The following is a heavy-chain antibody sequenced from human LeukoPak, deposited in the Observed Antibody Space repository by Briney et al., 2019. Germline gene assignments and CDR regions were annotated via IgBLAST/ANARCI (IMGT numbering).Heavy chain of an antibody. CDR2: INHSGST. D-gene: IGHD5-12*01. J-gene: IGHJ6*02. CDR1: GGSFSGYY. V-gene: IGHV4-34*01. Sequence: PSETLSLTCAVYGGSFSGYYWSWIRQPPGKGLEWIGEINHSGSTNYNPSLKSRVTISVDTSKNQFSLKLSSVTAADTAVYYCARDRALRLRNYYYYYGMDVWGQGTTVTVSS. CDR3: ARDRALRLRNYYYYYGMDV.